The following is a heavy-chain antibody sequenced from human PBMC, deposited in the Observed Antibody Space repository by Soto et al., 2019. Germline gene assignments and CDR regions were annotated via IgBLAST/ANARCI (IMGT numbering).Heavy chain of an antibody. CDR1: GGTFSSYA. J-gene: IGHJ6*02. V-gene: IGHV1-69*01. CDR2: IIPIFGTA. D-gene: IGHD5-18*01. Sequence: QVQLVQSGAEVKKPGSSVKVSCKASGGTFSSYAISWVRQAPGQGLEWMGGIIPIFGTANYAQKFQGRVTITADESTSTAYMELSSLRSEDTAVYYCARSDTAMFYYYYYGMDVWGQGTTVTVSS. CDR3: ARSDTAMFYYYYYGMDV.